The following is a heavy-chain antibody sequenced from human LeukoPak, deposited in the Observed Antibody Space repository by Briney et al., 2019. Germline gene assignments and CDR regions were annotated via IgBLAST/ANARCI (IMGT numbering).Heavy chain of an antibody. CDR1: GYTFTNHW. CDR3: VRRCGGDCYSITNFDY. CDR2: IDPSDSYT. Sequence: GESLKISCKGSGYTFTNHWISWVRQMPGKGLEWMGRIDPSDSYTNYSPSFKGHVSISTDKSINTAYLQWSSLKASDTAMYYCVRRCGGDCYSITNFDYWGQGTLVTVSS. D-gene: IGHD2-21*02. V-gene: IGHV5-10-1*01. J-gene: IGHJ4*02.